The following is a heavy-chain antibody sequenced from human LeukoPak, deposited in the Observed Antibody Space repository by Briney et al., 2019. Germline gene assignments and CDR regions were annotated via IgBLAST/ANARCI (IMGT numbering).Heavy chain of an antibody. Sequence: SETLSLTCAVSGYSISSGYYWGWIRQPPGKGLEWIGSIYHSGSTYYNPSLKSRVTISVDTSKNQFSLKLSSVTAADTAVYYCARRQAAASLGPLGWFDPWGQGTLVTVSS. CDR2: IYHSGST. CDR1: GYSISSGYY. D-gene: IGHD6-13*01. V-gene: IGHV4-38-2*01. J-gene: IGHJ5*02. CDR3: ARRQAAASLGPLGWFDP.